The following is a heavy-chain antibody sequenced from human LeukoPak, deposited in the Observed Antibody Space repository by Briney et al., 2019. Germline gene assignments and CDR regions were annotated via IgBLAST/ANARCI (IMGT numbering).Heavy chain of an antibody. V-gene: IGHV4-4*09. CDR1: GGSISSYY. J-gene: IGHJ6*03. Sequence: SETLSLTCTVPGGSISSYYWSWIRQSPVKGLEWIGYIFPSGRVYYNPSLESRVTISLDTSENQFSLTLSSVTAADTAVYYCARRNHYFYYMDVWGKGTTVTVSS. CDR3: ARRNHYFYYMDV. CDR2: IFPSGRV.